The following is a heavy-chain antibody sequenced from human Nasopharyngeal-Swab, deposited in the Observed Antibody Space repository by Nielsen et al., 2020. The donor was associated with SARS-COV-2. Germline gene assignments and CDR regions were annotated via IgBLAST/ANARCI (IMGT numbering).Heavy chain of an antibody. V-gene: IGHV3-30*18. CDR3: AKGSGTHYWRDAFDI. CDR1: GFTFSSYG. J-gene: IGHJ3*02. Sequence: GESLKISCAASGFTFSSYGMHWVRQAPGKGLEWVAVISYDGSNKYYADSVKGRFTISRDNSKNTLYLQMNSLRAEDTAVYYCAKGSGTHYWRDAFDIWGQGTMVTVSS. D-gene: IGHD1-26*01. CDR2: ISYDGSNK.